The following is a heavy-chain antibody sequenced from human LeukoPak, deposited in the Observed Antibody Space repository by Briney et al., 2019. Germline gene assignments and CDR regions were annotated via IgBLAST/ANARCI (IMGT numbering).Heavy chain of an antibody. D-gene: IGHD6-19*01. J-gene: IGHJ6*02. CDR1: GGSISSGGYS. CDR3: ARHSGDSSGWYPYYYYGMDV. V-gene: IGHV4-30-2*01. Sequence: SQTLSLTCAVSGGSISSGGYSWSWIRQPPGKGLEWIGYIYHSGSTYYNPSLKSRVTISVDRSKNQFSLKLSSVTAADTAVYYCARHSGDSSGWYPYYYYGMDVWGQGTTVTVSS. CDR2: IYHSGST.